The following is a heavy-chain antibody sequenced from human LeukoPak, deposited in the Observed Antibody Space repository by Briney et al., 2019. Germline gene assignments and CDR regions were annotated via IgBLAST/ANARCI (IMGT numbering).Heavy chain of an antibody. V-gene: IGHV3-48*03. CDR1: GFTFNSYE. CDR2: ISGSGRTI. CDR3: ARGGGSITMTH. Sequence: PGGSLRLSCAASGFTFNSYEMIWVRQAPGKGLEWVSSISGSGRTIYIADSVKGRFNISRDSAKNSLHLHMNTLRVEDTALYYCARGGGSITMTHWGQGTLVTVSS. D-gene: IGHD3-22*01. J-gene: IGHJ4*02.